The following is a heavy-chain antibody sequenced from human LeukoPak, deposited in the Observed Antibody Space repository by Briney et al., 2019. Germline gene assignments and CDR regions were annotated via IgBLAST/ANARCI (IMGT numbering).Heavy chain of an antibody. V-gene: IGHV1-2*06. J-gene: IGHJ5*02. CDR1: GYTFTGYY. D-gene: IGHD4-11*01. CDR2: INPNSGGT. Sequence: ASVKVSCMASGYTFTGYYIHWVRQAPGQGLEWMGRINPNSGGTNYAQKFQGRVTMTRDTSISTAYMELSSLRSDDTAVYYCARPHTVLYNWFDPWGQGTLVTVSS. CDR3: ARPHTVLYNWFDP.